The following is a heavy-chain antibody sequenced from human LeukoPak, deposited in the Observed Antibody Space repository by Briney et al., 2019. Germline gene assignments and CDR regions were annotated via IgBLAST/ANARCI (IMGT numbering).Heavy chain of an antibody. CDR1: GGSISSGSYY. D-gene: IGHD7-27*01. J-gene: IGHJ4*02. CDR3: ARHLGLGSYFDY. V-gene: IGHV4-61*02. CDR2: IYHSGST. Sequence: PSQTLSLTCTVSGGSISSGSYYWSWIRQPAGKGLEWIGSIYHSGSTYYNPSLKSRVTISVDTPKNQFSLKLSSVTAADTAVYYCARHLGLGSYFDYWGQGTLVTVSS.